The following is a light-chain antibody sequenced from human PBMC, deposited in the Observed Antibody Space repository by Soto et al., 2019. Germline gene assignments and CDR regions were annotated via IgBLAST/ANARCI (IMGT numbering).Light chain of an antibody. CDR2: GAS. Sequence: EIMLTQSPAILSVSPGERATLSCRASQSISSYLAWYQQKPGQAPRLLIYGASSRATGIPDRFSGSGSGTEFTLTISGLQSEDFALYFCQQYNNWPFSFGQGTRLEI. CDR1: QSISSY. V-gene: IGKV3D-15*01. CDR3: QQYNNWPFS. J-gene: IGKJ5*01.